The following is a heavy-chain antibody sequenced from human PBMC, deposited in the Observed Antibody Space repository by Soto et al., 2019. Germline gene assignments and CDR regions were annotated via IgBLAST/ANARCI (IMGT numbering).Heavy chain of an antibody. J-gene: IGHJ5*02. D-gene: IGHD6-25*01. CDR2: IYYSGST. V-gene: IGHV4-30-4*01. Sequence: SETLSLTCTVSGGSISSGDYYWSWIRQPPGKGLEWIGYIYYSGSTYYNPSLKSRVTISVDTSKSQFSLKLSSVTAADTAVYYCARGQRANWFDPWGQGTLVTVSS. CDR3: ARGQRANWFDP. CDR1: GGSISSGDYY.